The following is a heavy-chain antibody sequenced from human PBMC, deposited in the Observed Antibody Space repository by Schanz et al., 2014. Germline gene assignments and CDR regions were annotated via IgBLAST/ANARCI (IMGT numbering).Heavy chain of an antibody. V-gene: IGHV3-23*01. D-gene: IGHD6-19*01. CDR1: GFSFTTYA. CDR2: ISSGGGST. CDR3: AASSGWHPSTDY. J-gene: IGHJ4*02. Sequence: EVQLLESGGGLVQPGGSLRLSCPASGFSFTTYAMSWVRQAPGKGLEWVSSISSGGGSTYYADSVKGRFTISRDNFKGALYLQMNSLRVEDTAVYYCAASSGWHPSTDYWGQGTLVTVSS.